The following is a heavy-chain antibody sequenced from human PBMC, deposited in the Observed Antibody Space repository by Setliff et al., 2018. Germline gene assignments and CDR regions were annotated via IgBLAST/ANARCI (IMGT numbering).Heavy chain of an antibody. J-gene: IGHJ4*02. CDR3: GRDPHTPTVTTRGDY. Sequence: SETLSLTCAVSGVSISASNWWSWVRQPPGKGLEWIGEIYHNGITNYNPSLRSRVSISVDKSKNQVSLKLNSVTAADTAVYYCGRDPHTPTVTTRGDYWGQGTLVTVSS. CDR2: IYHNGIT. CDR1: GVSISASNW. V-gene: IGHV4-4*02. D-gene: IGHD4-17*01.